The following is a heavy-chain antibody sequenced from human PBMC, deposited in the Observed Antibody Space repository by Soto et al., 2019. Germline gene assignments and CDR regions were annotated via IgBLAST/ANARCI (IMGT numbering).Heavy chain of an antibody. CDR2: LYWNDDN. Sequence: QITLKESGPTLVKPTQTLTLTCTFSGFSLSTTEVGVGGIRQPPGKALEWLALLYWNDDNRYSPSLRSRLTRTKYTSKNQVVLTLTNMDPGDTATYYCAHGSGWLFDYWGQGTLVTVSS. V-gene: IGHV2-5*01. J-gene: IGHJ4*02. D-gene: IGHD6-19*01. CDR1: GFSLSTTEVG. CDR3: AHGSGWLFDY.